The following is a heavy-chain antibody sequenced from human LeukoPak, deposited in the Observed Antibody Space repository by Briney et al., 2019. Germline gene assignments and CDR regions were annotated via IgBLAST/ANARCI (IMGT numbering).Heavy chain of an antibody. CDR1: GGSISNYY. V-gene: IGHV4-59*08. Sequence: SETLSLTCTVSGGSISNYYWSWIRQPPGKGLEWIGYIYYSGSTKYNPSLKSRVNMSVDTSENQFSLRLSSVTAADTAVYYCARARGYFYYFDYWGQGTLVTVSS. J-gene: IGHJ4*02. CDR3: ARARGYFYYFDY. CDR2: IYYSGST. D-gene: IGHD3-3*01.